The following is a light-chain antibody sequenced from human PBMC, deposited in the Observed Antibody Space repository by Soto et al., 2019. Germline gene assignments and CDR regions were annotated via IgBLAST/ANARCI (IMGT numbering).Light chain of an antibody. V-gene: IGLV2-14*01. CDR1: SGEGGGYNF. CDR3: TSYTKTSPLV. J-gene: IGLJ1*01. CDR2: EVS. Sequence: QSVLTQPAAVSGSPGQSISISCTGTSGEGGGYNFVCWVQQHPGKVPKLLIYEVSNRPSGVSNRFSASKSGNTASLTISGLQPEDEADYYCTSYTKTSPLVFGTGTKVTVL.